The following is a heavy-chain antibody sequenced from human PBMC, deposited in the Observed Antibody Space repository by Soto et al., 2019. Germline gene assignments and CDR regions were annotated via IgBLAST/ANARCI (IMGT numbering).Heavy chain of an antibody. D-gene: IGHD6-19*01. Sequence: GGSLRLSCAASGFTFSSYAMHWVRQAPGKGLEWVAVISYDGSNKYYADSVKGRFTISRDNSKNTLYLQMNSLRAEDTAVYYCARDKYSSGWYSLIFDYWGQGTLVTVSS. V-gene: IGHV3-30-3*01. J-gene: IGHJ4*02. CDR3: ARDKYSSGWYSLIFDY. CDR2: ISYDGSNK. CDR1: GFTFSSYA.